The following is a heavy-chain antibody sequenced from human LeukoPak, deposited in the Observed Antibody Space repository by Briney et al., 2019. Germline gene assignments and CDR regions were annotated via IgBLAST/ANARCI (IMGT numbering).Heavy chain of an antibody. Sequence: PGGSLRLSCAASGFTFSDYSMNWVRQAPGKGLEWVASVNTVSSYIYYADSMRGRFTISRDNAKNSLFLQMNSLRAEDTAVYYCARLRRNSDRSDFFYCYDHWGKGTLVTVSS. D-gene: IGHD3-22*01. CDR2: VNTVSSYI. CDR3: ARLRRNSDRSDFFYCYDH. V-gene: IGHV3-21*01. J-gene: IGHJ4*02. CDR1: GFTFSDYS.